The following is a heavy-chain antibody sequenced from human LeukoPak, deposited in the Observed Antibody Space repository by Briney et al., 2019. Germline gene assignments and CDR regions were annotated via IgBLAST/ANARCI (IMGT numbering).Heavy chain of an antibody. V-gene: IGHV3-21*01. Sequence: GGSLRLSCAASGFTFSSYSMNWVRQAPGKGLEWVSSISSNSSYIYYADSVKGRFTISRDNAKNSLYLQMNSLRAEDTAVYYCARDSYDILTGYRLSFDYWGQGTLVTVSS. CDR2: ISSNSSYI. CDR3: ARDSYDILTGYRLSFDY. CDR1: GFTFSSYS. J-gene: IGHJ4*02. D-gene: IGHD3-9*01.